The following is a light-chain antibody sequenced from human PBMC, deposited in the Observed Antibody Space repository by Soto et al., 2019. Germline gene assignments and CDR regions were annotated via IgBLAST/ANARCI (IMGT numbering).Light chain of an antibody. CDR2: GTS. Sequence: EVVFTQSPCSLSLSRGERVTLSCRASERIYSAYLGWYQQKPGQAPRLLTYGTSSRATGIPDRFSGSGSGTDFTLTISRLEPEDFAVYYCQQYGNSPITFGQGTRLEIK. CDR3: QQYGNSPIT. J-gene: IGKJ5*01. V-gene: IGKV3-20*01. CDR1: ERIYSAY.